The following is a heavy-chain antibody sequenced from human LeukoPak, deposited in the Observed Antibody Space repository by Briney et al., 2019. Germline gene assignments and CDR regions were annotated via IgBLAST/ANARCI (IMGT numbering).Heavy chain of an antibody. J-gene: IGHJ4*02. V-gene: IGHV3-23*01. D-gene: IGHD5-12*01. CDR3: AKCGNSGCHLIDY. Sequence: GGSLRLSCAASGFTFSTNAMSWVRQAPGKGLEWVSAISGRTGSTYYSDSVKGRFTISRDNSKSKLYLQMDSLRAEDTAVYYCAKCGNSGCHLIDYWGQGTLVTVSS. CDR2: ISGRTGST. CDR1: GFTFSTNA.